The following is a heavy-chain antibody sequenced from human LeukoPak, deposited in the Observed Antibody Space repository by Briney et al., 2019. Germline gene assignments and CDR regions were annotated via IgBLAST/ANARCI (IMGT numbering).Heavy chain of an antibody. V-gene: IGHV3-7*01. Sequence: QAGGSLRLSCAASGFRFNTYWMSWVRQAPGKGLEWVANIKQDGNEKYYADSVKGRFTISRDNGKNSLDLQMNSLRADDTAVYYCARATGDISVYYYYMDVWGKGTTVTISS. J-gene: IGHJ6*03. CDR1: GFRFNTYW. CDR2: IKQDGNEK. CDR3: ARATGDISVYYYYMDV. D-gene: IGHD7-27*01.